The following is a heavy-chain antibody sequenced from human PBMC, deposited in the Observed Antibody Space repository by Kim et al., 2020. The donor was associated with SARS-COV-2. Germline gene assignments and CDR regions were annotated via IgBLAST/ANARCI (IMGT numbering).Heavy chain of an antibody. Sequence: SLKSRVTISVDTSKNQFSLKLSSVTAADTAVYYCARTSTSCQRCPYYMDVWGKGTTVTVSS. D-gene: IGHD2-2*01. V-gene: IGHV4-34*13. J-gene: IGHJ6*03. CDR3: ARTSTSCQRCPYYMDV.